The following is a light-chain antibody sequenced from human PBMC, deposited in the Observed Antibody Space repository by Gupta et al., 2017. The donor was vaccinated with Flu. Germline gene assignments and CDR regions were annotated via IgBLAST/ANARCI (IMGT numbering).Light chain of an antibody. CDR3: PSDDSNGTCV. J-gene: IGLJ3*02. Sequence: SYELTQSPSVSLSPGQTARITCSGDALPRQYTYWYQQKPGQAPGLVIYKDAERPAGIPERFSASSSGTTATLNXTXVQAEDXADYYCPSDDSNGTCVFGGGTKVTV. CDR1: ALPRQY. V-gene: IGLV3-25*02. CDR2: KDA.